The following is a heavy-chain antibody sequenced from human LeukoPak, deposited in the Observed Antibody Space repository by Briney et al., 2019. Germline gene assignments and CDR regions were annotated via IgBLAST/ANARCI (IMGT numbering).Heavy chain of an antibody. CDR3: ARVGVGTTVTFDY. J-gene: IGHJ4*02. Sequence: SQTLSLTCTVSGGSISSGDYYWSWIRQHPGKGLEWIGYIYYSGSTYYNPSLKSRVTISVDTSKNQFSLKLSSVTAADTAVYYCARVGVGTTVTFDYWGQGTLVTVSS. D-gene: IGHD4-11*01. V-gene: IGHV4-31*03. CDR2: IYYSGST. CDR1: GGSISSGDYY.